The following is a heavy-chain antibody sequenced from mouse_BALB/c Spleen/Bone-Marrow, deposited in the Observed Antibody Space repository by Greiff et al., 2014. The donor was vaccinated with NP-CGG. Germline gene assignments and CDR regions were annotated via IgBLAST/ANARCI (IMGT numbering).Heavy chain of an antibody. Sequence: VQLQQSGAELARPGASVKLSCKASGYTFTSYWMQWVKQRPGQGLEWIGAIYPGDGDTRYTQKFKGKATLTADKSSSTAYMQLSSLASEDSAVYYCARGYPSDYWGRGTTLTVSS. D-gene: IGHD3-2*02. J-gene: IGHJ2*01. CDR1: GYTFTSYW. CDR2: IYPGDGDT. V-gene: IGHV1-87*01. CDR3: ARGYPSDY.